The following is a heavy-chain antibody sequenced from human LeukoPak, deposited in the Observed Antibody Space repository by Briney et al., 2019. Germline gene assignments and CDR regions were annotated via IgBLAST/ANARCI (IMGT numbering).Heavy chain of an antibody. V-gene: IGHV4-30-2*01. CDR2: IYHSGST. D-gene: IGHD6-19*01. CDR3: ARGLSVADTFWFDP. CDR1: GGSISSGGYS. Sequence: SETLSLTCAVSGGSISSGGYSWSWIRQPPGKGLEWIGYIYHSGSTYYNPSLKSRVTISVDRSKNQFSLKLSSVTAADTTVYYCARGLSVADTFWFDPWGQGTLVTVSS. J-gene: IGHJ5*02.